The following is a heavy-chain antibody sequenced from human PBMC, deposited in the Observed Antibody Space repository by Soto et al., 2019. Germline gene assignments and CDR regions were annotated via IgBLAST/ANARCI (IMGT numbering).Heavy chain of an antibody. Sequence: QVQLQESGPGLVKPSETLSLTCTVSGGSISSYYWSWIRQPPGKGLEWIGYIYYSGSTNDNPSLKSRVTISVDTSKIQFSRKLSSVTASDAAVYSCARGYGDYVFDYWGQGTLVTVSS. CDR3: ARGYGDYVFDY. D-gene: IGHD4-17*01. J-gene: IGHJ4*02. V-gene: IGHV4-59*01. CDR2: IYYSGST. CDR1: GGSISSYY.